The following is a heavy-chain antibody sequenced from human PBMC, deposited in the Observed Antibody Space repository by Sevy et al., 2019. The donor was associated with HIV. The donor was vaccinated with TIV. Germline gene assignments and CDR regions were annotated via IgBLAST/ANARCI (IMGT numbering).Heavy chain of an antibody. CDR3: TRVRGLLGWFDS. D-gene: IGHD3-10*01. CDR2: ISYDGSRT. J-gene: IGHJ5*01. CDR1: GFTFSDYT. V-gene: IGHV3-30*04. Sequence: GGSLRLSCAASGFTFSDYTIHWVRQAPGKGLERVSVISYDGSRTSYADSVKGRFTISRDNSKNTLFLQMNSLRAEDTAVYYCTRVRGLLGWFDSWGQRTLVTASS.